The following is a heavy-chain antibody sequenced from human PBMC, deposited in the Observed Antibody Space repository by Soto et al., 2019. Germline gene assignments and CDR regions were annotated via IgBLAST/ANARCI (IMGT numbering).Heavy chain of an antibody. Sequence: GGSLRLSCAASGFTVSSNYMSWVRQAPGKGLEWVSVIYSGGSTYYADSVKGRFTISRDNSKNTLYLQMNSLRAEDTAVYYCARLRAICGYDYYGNELAYWGQGTLVTVSS. J-gene: IGHJ4*02. CDR1: GFTVSSNY. CDR3: ARLRAICGYDYYGNELAY. CDR2: IYSGGST. D-gene: IGHD5-12*01. V-gene: IGHV3-66*01.